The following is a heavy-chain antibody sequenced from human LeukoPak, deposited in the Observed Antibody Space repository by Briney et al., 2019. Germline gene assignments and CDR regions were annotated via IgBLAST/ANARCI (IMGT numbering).Heavy chain of an antibody. CDR1: GFSLSGYW. V-gene: IGHV3-7*01. D-gene: IGHD5-12*01. Sequence: GGSLRLSCAVSGFSLSGYWMTWVRQAPGKGLEWVANIKQDGREKNYVDSVKGRFTISRDNAENSLFLQMNSLRAEDTAVYYCARMEVATGADFDIWGQGTMVTVSS. CDR3: ARMEVATGADFDI. CDR2: IKQDGREK. J-gene: IGHJ3*02.